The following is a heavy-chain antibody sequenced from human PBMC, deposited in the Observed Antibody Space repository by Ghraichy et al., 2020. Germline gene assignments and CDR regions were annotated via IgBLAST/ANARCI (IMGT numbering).Heavy chain of an antibody. CDR1: GFTFTNAW. CDR3: TTNPTVTFGGVIQPGY. V-gene: IGHV3-15*01. J-gene: IGHJ4*02. CDR2: IKSKDDGEII. Sequence: GGSLRLSCAASGFTFTNAWMSWVRQAPGRGLEWVGRIKSKDDGEIIDYAAPVKGRFTISRDDSKNTLFLQINSLKTDDTGVYYCTTNPTVTFGGVIQPGYWGQGTLVTVSS. D-gene: IGHD3-16*02.